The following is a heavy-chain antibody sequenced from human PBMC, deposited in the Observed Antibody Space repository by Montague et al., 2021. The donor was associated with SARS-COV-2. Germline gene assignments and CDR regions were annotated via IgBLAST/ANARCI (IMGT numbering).Heavy chain of an antibody. CDR2: IYDCGAV. CDR1: GASITGYY. Sequence: SETLSLTCTVSGASITGYYWSWLRRSPGKGLEWIAYIYDCGAVNYKPSLGSRVTISTDTSKNQLSLKLNSVTAADTAVYYCVRDHPYGGPRGAYDIWGQGTVVTVSS. D-gene: IGHD4-23*01. CDR3: VRDHPYGGPRGAYDI. J-gene: IGHJ3*02. V-gene: IGHV4-59*01.